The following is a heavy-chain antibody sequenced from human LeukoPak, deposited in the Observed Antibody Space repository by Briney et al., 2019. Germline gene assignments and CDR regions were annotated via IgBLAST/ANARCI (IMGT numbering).Heavy chain of an antibody. D-gene: IGHD5-24*01. V-gene: IGHV3-15*01. CDR2: IKSKTDGGTT. J-gene: IGHJ4*02. CDR3: TTGYDGYNYLFDY. CDR1: GFTFSSYW. Sequence: PGGSLRLSCAASGFTFSSYWMSWVRQAPGKGLEWVGRIKSKTDGGTTDYAAPVKGRFTISRDDSKNTLYLQMNSLKTEDTAVYYCTTGYDGYNYLFDYWGQGTLVTVSS.